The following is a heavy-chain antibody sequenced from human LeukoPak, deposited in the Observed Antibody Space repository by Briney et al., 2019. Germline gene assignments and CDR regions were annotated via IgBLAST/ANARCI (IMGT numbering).Heavy chain of an antibody. CDR2: VSPSGAST. V-gene: IGHV1-46*01. CDR3: AREDYYDSSGYYTQFYYYYGMDV. D-gene: IGHD3-22*01. J-gene: IGHJ6*02. CDR1: GYTFTSYY. Sequence: ASVKVSCTASGYTFTSYYMHWVRQAPGQGLEWMGIVSPSGASTSYAQKFQGRVTMTRDTSTSTVYMELSSLRSEDTAVYYCAREDYYDSSGYYTQFYYYYGMDVWGQRTTVTVSS.